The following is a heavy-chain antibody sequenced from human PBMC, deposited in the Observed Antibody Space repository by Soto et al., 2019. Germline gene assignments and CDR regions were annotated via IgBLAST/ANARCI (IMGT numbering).Heavy chain of an antibody. CDR3: AHGSGWLSDY. J-gene: IGHJ4*02. V-gene: IGHV2-5*01. Sequence: QITLKESGPTLLKPTQTLTLTCTFSGFSLSSSAVGVNWIRQPPGKALEWLALIYWNDDKHYGPSLRSRLTITKDTSKNQVVLTLTSMNPVDTATYYCAHGSGWLSDYGGQGILVTVSS. CDR2: IYWNDDK. D-gene: IGHD6-19*01. CDR1: GFSLSSSAVG.